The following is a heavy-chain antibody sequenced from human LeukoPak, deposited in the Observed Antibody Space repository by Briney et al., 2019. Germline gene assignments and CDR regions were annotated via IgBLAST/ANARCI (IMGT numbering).Heavy chain of an antibody. V-gene: IGHV3-7*04. J-gene: IGHJ4*02. CDR1: GFTFSTYW. CDR3: ATGGSRYGN. D-gene: IGHD3-10*01. CDR2: IKQDGSEK. Sequence: PGGSLRLSCAASGFTFSTYWMTWVRQAPGKGLEWVAKIKQDGSEKYYVDPVKGRFTISRDNAENSLYLQRNSLRAEDTAVYYCATGGSRYGNWGQGTLVTVSS.